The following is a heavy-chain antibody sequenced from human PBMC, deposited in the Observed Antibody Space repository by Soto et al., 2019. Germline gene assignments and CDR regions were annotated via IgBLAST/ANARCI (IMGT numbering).Heavy chain of an antibody. CDR1: GGSISSGGYS. J-gene: IGHJ4*02. V-gene: IGHV4-30-2*01. CDR2: IYHSGST. D-gene: IGHD1-26*01. CDR3: ARLGGSYSVPHFDY. Sequence: SETLSLTCAVSGGSISSGGYSWSWIRQPPGKGLEWIGYIYHSGSTYYNPSLKSRVTISVDRSKNQFSLKLSSVTAADTAVYYCARLGGSYSVPHFDYWGQITLVTVSS.